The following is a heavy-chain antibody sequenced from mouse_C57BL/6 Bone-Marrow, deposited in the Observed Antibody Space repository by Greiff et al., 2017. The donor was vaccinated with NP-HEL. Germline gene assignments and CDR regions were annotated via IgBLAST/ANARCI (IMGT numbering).Heavy chain of an antibody. CDR3: TRRLFSAMDY. CDR2: IRNKANNHAS. J-gene: IGHJ4*01. CDR1: GFTFSDAW. V-gene: IGHV6-6*01. Sequence: DVQLQESGGGLVQPGGSMKLSCAASGFTFSDAWMDWVRQSPEKGLEWVAEIRNKANNHASYYALSVKGRFTISRDESKNSVYLQMNNLRAEEAGIYYCTRRLFSAMDYWGQGTSVTVSS.